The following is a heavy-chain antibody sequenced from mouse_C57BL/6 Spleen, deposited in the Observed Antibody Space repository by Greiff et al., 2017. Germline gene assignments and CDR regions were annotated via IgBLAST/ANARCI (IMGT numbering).Heavy chain of an antibody. V-gene: IGHV3-6*01. CDR2: ISNDGSN. CDR3: ARAHWYFDV. J-gene: IGHJ1*03. Sequence: EVKLMESGPGLVKPSPSLSLTCSVTGYSITSGYYWKWIRQPPGNKLEWMGYISNDGSNNYNPSLKNRIPITRDTSKNQFFLKLNSVTTEDTATYYCARAHWYFDVWGTGTTVTVSS. CDR1: GYSITSGYY.